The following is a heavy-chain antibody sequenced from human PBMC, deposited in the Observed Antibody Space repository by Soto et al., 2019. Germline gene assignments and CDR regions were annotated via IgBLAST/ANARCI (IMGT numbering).Heavy chain of an antibody. V-gene: IGHV1-18*01. CDR1: GYTFTSYD. CDR3: ARKYIRSSWFDP. CDR2: IAPYNVNT. Sequence: ASVKVSCKASGYTFTSYDIHWLRQAPGQGLEWLGWIAPYNVNTHYAQKLQGRVTMTTDTSTSTAYMELRSLRSDDTAVYYCARKYIRSSWFDPWGQGTLVTVSS. D-gene: IGHD6-6*01. J-gene: IGHJ5*02.